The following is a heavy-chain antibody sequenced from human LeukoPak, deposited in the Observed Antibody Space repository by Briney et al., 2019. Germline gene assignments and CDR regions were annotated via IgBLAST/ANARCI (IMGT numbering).Heavy chain of an antibody. V-gene: IGHV4-39*01. CDR2: ISYSGST. D-gene: IGHD6-19*01. J-gene: IGHJ4*02. CDR3: ASHSSGLRAFDY. CDR1: SGSISSSNYY. Sequence: SETLSLTCTVSSGSISSSNYYWGCIRQPPGKGLEWIGSISYSGSTYYNPSLKSRVTISVDTSKNQFSLKLSSVTAADTAVYYCASHSSGLRAFDYWGQGTLVTVSS.